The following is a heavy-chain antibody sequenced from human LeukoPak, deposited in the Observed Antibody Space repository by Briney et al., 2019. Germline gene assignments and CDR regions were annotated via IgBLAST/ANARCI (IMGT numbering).Heavy chain of an antibody. CDR2: IYYSGST. Sequence: PSETLSLTCTVSGGSISSSSYYWGWIRRPPGKGLEWIGSIYYSGSTYYNPSLKSRVTISVDTSKNQFSLKLSSVTAADTAVYYCARDSHDYDSSGYYGGAFDIWGQGTMVTVSS. D-gene: IGHD3-22*01. V-gene: IGHV4-39*07. CDR1: GGSISSSSYY. CDR3: ARDSHDYDSSGYYGGAFDI. J-gene: IGHJ3*02.